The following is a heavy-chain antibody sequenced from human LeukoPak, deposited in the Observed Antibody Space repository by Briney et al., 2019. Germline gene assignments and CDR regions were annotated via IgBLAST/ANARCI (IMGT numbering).Heavy chain of an antibody. CDR1: GFIFSSYA. D-gene: IGHD2-8*01. Sequence: PGGSLRLSCAASGFIFSSYAMSWVRQAPGQGLELVSTISGSGGSTYYADSVKGRFTISRDNSKNTVYLQMNSLRAEDTAVYYCAKDQSCSNDVCHGEFDYWGQGTLVTVSS. CDR3: AKDQSCSNDVCHGEFDY. V-gene: IGHV3-23*01. CDR2: ISGSGGST. J-gene: IGHJ4*02.